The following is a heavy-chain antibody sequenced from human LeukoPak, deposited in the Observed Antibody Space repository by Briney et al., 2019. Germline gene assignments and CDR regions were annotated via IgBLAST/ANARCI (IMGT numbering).Heavy chain of an antibody. D-gene: IGHD6-13*01. J-gene: IGHJ4*02. CDR1: GFTFSSYA. V-gene: IGHV3-7*03. CDR2: IKQDGSEK. Sequence: GGSLRLSCAASGFTFSSYAMSWVRQAPGKGLKWVANIKQDGSEKYYVDSVKGRFTISRDNAQNSLYLQMNSLRAEDTAIYYCATSTAAAGTDWGQGTLVTVSS. CDR3: ATSTAAAGTD.